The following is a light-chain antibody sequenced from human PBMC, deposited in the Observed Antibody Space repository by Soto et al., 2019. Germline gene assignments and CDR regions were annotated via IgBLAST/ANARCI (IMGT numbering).Light chain of an antibody. Sequence: DIVMTQSPLSLPVTPGEPSSISCSSSQSFLHSNGYNYLDWYLQKPGQSPQLLIYLGSNRASGVPDRFSGSGSGTDFTLTISSLQAEDVAVYSCQQYYTTPLTFGGGTKV. V-gene: IGKV2-28*01. CDR2: LGS. CDR3: QQYYTTPLT. CDR1: QSFLHSNGYNY. J-gene: IGKJ4*01.